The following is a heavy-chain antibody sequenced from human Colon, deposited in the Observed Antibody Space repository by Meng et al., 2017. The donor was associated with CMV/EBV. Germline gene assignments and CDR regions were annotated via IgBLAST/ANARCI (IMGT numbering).Heavy chain of an antibody. CDR1: GGSISSINW. J-gene: IGHJ2*01. V-gene: IGHV4-4*02. Sequence: SGGSISSINWWSWVRQSPGKRLEWIGEIFHTGSINYNPSLESRVTISIDKSKNQFSLKLPSVTAADTAVYYCARVRGYSYGPYWYFDLWGRGTLVTVSS. D-gene: IGHD5-18*01. CDR2: IFHTGSI. CDR3: ARVRGYSYGPYWYFDL.